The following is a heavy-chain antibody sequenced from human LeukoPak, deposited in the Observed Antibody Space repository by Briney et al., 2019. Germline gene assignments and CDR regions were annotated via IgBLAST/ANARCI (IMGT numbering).Heavy chain of an antibody. D-gene: IGHD2-2*01. Sequence: GASVKVSCKASGYTFTSNGISWVRQAPGQGLEWMGWISTYNGNTNHAQKFRDRVTMTTDTSTSTVYMELRSLGSDDTAVYYCARDLGYCTSTSCSRQWFDPWGQGTLVTVSS. J-gene: IGHJ5*02. CDR3: ARDLGYCTSTSCSRQWFDP. V-gene: IGHV1-18*01. CDR1: GYTFTSNG. CDR2: ISTYNGNT.